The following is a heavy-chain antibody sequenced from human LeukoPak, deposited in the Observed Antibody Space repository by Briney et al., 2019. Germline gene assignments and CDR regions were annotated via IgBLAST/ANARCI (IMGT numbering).Heavy chain of an antibody. CDR2: ISGSGGST. CDR1: GGSISSSSYY. CDR3: AKDKEFIAVVLYYFDY. D-gene: IGHD6-19*01. Sequence: ETLSLTCTVSGGSISSSSYYWGWIRQPPGKGLEWVSAISGSGGSTYYADSVKGRFTISRDNSKNTLYLQMNSLRAEDTAVYYCAKDKEFIAVVLYYFDYWGQGTLVTVSS. J-gene: IGHJ4*02. V-gene: IGHV3-23*01.